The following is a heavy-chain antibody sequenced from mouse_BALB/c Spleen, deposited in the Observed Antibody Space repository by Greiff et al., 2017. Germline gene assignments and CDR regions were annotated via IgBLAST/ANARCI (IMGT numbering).Heavy chain of an antibody. V-gene: IGHV1-62-2*01. D-gene: IGHD2-3*01. CDR1: GYTFTEYI. CDR3: ARHEEEGYDGYTGAMDY. J-gene: IGHJ4*01. Sequence: VMLVESGAGLVKPGASVKLSCKASGYTFTEYIIHWVKQRSGQGLEWIGWFYPGSGSIKYNEKFKDKATLTADKSSSTVYMELSRLTSEDSAVYFCARHEEEGYDGYTGAMDYWGQGTSVTVSS. CDR2: FYPGSGSI.